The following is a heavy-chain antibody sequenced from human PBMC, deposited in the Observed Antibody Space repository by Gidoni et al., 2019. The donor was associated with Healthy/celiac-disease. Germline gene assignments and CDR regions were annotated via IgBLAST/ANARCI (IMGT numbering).Heavy chain of an antibody. D-gene: IGHD2-15*01. CDR3: AKMVGTLSRYGYFDY. Sequence: EVQLLESGGGLVQHGGSLRISCAASGFTFSSYAMRWVRQAPGKGLEWVSAISGSGGSTYYADSVKGRFTISRDNSKNTLYLQMNSLRAEDTAVYYCAKMVGTLSRYGYFDYWGQGTLVTVSS. J-gene: IGHJ4*02. V-gene: IGHV3-23*01. CDR2: ISGSGGST. CDR1: GFTFSSYA.